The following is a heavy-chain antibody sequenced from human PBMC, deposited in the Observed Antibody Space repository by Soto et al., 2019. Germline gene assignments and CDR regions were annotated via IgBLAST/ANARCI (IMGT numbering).Heavy chain of an antibody. CDR3: AKDKNGDYDYYYYGMDV. D-gene: IGHD4-17*01. CDR1: GFTFNDYA. Sequence: QVQLVESGGGVVQPGKSLRLSCAASGFTFNDYAMHWVRRAPGKGLAWLAVISYDGSNEVYADSVKGRFTISRDNSENTLLLQMNSLRAEDTAMYYCAKDKNGDYDYYYYGMDVWGEGTTVTVSS. CDR2: ISYDGSNE. J-gene: IGHJ6*04. V-gene: IGHV3-30*18.